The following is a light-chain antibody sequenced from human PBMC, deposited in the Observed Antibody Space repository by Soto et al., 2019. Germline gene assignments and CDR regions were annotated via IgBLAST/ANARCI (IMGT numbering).Light chain of an antibody. J-gene: IGLJ1*01. CDR1: SSDVGGYNY. V-gene: IGLV2-8*01. CDR2: EVN. CDR3: TSYAGGNNV. Sequence: QSALTQPPSASGSPGQSVTISCTGTSSDVGGYNYVSWYQQHPGKVPKLMVYEVNNRPSGVPDRFSGSKSGNTASLTVSGLQAEDEAYYYCTSYAGGNNVFGTGTKLTVL.